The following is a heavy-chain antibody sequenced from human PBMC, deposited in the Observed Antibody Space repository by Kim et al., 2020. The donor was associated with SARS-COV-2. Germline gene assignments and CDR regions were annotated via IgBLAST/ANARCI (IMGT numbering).Heavy chain of an antibody. Sequence: ASVKVSCKASGYTFTSYAMHWVRQAPGQRLEWMGWINAGNGNTKYSQKFQGRVTITRDTSASTAYMELSSLRSEDTAVYYCAREGLDYGDSVYYYYGMDVWGQGTTVTVSS. J-gene: IGHJ6*02. D-gene: IGHD4-17*01. V-gene: IGHV1-3*01. CDR1: GYTFTSYA. CDR2: INAGNGNT. CDR3: AREGLDYGDSVYYYYGMDV.